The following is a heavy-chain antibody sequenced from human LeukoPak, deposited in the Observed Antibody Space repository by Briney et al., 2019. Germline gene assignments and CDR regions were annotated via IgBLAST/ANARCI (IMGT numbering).Heavy chain of an antibody. CDR2: INHSGST. D-gene: IGHD1-1*01. CDR3: ARVKDQLGDAFDI. CDR1: GGSFSGYY. V-gene: IGHV4-34*01. Sequence: PSETLSLTCAVYGGSFSGYYWSWIRQPPGKGLEWIGEINHSGSTNYNPSLKSRVTISVDTSKNQFSLELSSVTAADTAVYYCARVKDQLGDAFDIWGQGTMVTVSS. J-gene: IGHJ3*02.